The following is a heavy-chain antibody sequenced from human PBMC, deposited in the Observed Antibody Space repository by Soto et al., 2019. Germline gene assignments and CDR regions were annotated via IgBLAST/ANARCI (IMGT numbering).Heavy chain of an antibody. D-gene: IGHD1-26*01. Sequence: QGQLVESGGGVVQPGRSLRLSCAASGFTFSNYGMHWVRQAPGKGLEWVTVISYDGSNKYYADSVKGRFTISRDNSKNTLYLQMNSLRAEDTALYYCAKDLGSGSYLFDAFDIWGQGTMVTVSS. CDR1: GFTFSNYG. CDR2: ISYDGSNK. J-gene: IGHJ3*02. V-gene: IGHV3-30*18. CDR3: AKDLGSGSYLFDAFDI.